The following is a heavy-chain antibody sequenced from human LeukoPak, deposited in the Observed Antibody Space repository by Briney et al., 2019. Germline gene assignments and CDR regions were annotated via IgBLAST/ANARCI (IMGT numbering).Heavy chain of an antibody. Sequence: PRKKLEWIGRTYHSGSTYYNPSLKSRVTISVDTSKNQVSLKLSSVTAADTAVYYCARGTEYSSSFFFQAEDGIRDL. J-gene: IGHJ2*01. CDR2: TYHSGST. CDR3: ARGTEYSSSFFFQAEDGIRDL. V-gene: IGHV4-38-2*01. D-gene: IGHD6-13*01.